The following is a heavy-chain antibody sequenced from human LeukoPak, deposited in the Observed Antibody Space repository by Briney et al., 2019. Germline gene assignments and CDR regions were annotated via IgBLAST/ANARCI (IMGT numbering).Heavy chain of an antibody. D-gene: IGHD3-22*01. CDR2: ITPNADRT. CDR1: GFTFGSYG. CDR3: AIMHGYYDGSGYWVQ. Sequence: GGSLRLSCAASGFTFGSYGMSWVRQAPGKGLEWVSFITPNADRTSYADSVEGRFTISRDNPGNTLYMQMNSLRDEDTALYYCAIMHGYYDGSGYWVQGGRGTLVTFP. J-gene: IGHJ1*01. V-gene: IGHV3-23*01.